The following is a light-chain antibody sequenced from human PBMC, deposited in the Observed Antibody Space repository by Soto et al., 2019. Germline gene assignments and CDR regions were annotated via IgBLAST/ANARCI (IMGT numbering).Light chain of an antibody. CDR1: QSISNSY. CDR2: GAS. V-gene: IGKV3-15*01. J-gene: IGKJ1*01. Sequence: EIALTQSPGTLSLSPGERATLSCRASQSISNSYLAWYQQKPGQAPRLLIYGASTRATGIPDRFSGSGSGTEFTLSISSLQSEDFAVYYCQQYYNWPRTFGQGTKVDIK. CDR3: QQYYNWPRT.